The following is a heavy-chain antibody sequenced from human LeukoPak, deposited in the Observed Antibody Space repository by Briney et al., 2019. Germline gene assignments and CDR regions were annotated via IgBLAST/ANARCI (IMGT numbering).Heavy chain of an antibody. CDR2: IIPDSGGT. CDR3: STEDKYCTGANCGVF. V-gene: IGHV1-2*02. J-gene: IGHJ4*02. CDR1: GYTLTEYY. Sequence: ASVKVSCKASGYTLTEYYIHWVRQAPGQGLEWMGFIIPDSGGTTYQQKFQGRVTMTRDTSISTFYMELSSLRPDDTAVYYCSTEDKYCTGANCGVFWGQGTLVTVS. D-gene: IGHD2-8*02.